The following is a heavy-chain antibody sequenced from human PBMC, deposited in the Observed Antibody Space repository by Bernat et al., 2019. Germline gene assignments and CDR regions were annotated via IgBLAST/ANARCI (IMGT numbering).Heavy chain of an antibody. D-gene: IGHD6-19*01. J-gene: IGHJ4*02. CDR3: ARGWDPDYSSDWSDYFDY. CDR2: ISTDGSKK. Sequence: QVQLVESGGDVVQPGRSLRLSCAASGFTFSNAAIHWVRQAPGKGLEWVAVISTDGSKKHYADSVKGRLTMSRDNSKNTLYLQMDSLRAEDTAVYYCARGWDPDYSSDWSDYFDYWGQGTLVTVSS. CDR1: GFTFSNAA. V-gene: IGHV3-30-3*01.